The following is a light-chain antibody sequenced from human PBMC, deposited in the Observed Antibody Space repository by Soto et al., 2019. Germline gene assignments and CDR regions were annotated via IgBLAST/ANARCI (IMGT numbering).Light chain of an antibody. CDR3: QQYNSYPYT. V-gene: IGKV1-5*03. Sequence: DIQMTQSPSTLSESVGDRVTITCRASQSISTWLAWYQQKPGKAPKLLIYKASSLESGVPSRFSGSGSGTEFTLTISSLQPDDFATYYCQQYNSYPYTFGQGTKLEIE. CDR1: QSISTW. J-gene: IGKJ2*01. CDR2: KAS.